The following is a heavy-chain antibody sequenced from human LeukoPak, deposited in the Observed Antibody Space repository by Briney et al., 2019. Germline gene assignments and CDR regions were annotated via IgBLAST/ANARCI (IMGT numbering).Heavy chain of an antibody. CDR2: IYPGDSNT. D-gene: IGHD3-10*01. CDR3: ARQMVRGVSWGWFDP. V-gene: IGHV5-51*01. J-gene: IGHJ5*02. CDR1: GSGFISYW. Sequence: GGPLEISVQGSGSGFISYWRGGAGQLPGKGREWMGIIYPGDSNTRYSPSFQGQVTISADKSISTAYLQWSSLKASDSAMYYCARQMVRGVSWGWFDPWGQGTLVTVSS.